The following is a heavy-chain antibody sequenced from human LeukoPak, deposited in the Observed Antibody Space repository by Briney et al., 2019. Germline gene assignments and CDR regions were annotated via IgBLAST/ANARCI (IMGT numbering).Heavy chain of an antibody. V-gene: IGHV1-18*01. D-gene: IGHD3-22*01. CDR3: ARDLGYYYDSSGLVSGPKRGSNY. Sequence: GASVKVSCKASGYTFTSYGISWVRQAPGQGLEWMGWISAYNGNTNYAQKLQGRVTMTTDTSTSTAYMELRSLRSDDTAVYYCARDLGYYYDSSGLVSGPKRGSNYWGQGTLVTVSS. CDR1: GYTFTSYG. CDR2: ISAYNGNT. J-gene: IGHJ4*02.